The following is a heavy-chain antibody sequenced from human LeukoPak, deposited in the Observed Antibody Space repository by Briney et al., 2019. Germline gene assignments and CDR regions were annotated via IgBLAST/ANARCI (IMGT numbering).Heavy chain of an antibody. J-gene: IGHJ5*02. Sequence: PSETLSLTCTVSGGSISSYYWSWIRQPPGKGLEWIGYIYYSGSTNYNPSLKSRVTISVDTSKNQFSLKLSSVTAAYTAVYYCARVFFWFDPWGQGTLVTVSS. V-gene: IGHV4-59*01. D-gene: IGHD2/OR15-2a*01. CDR2: IYYSGST. CDR3: ARVFFWFDP. CDR1: GGSISSYY.